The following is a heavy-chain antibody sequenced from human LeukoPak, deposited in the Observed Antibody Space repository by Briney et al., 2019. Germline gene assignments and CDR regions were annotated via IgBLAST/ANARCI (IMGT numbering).Heavy chain of an antibody. CDR3: ARGTGDSSSWYGYYYYYGMDV. CDR2: ISSSSSYI. V-gene: IGHV3-21*01. CDR1: GFTFSSYS. J-gene: IGHJ6*02. D-gene: IGHD6-13*01. Sequence: GGSLRLSCAASGFTFSSYSMNWVRQAPGKGLEWVSSISSSSSYIYYADSVKGRFTISRDNAKNSLYLQMNSLRAEDTAVYYCARGTGDSSSWYGYYYYYGMDVWGQGTTVTVSS.